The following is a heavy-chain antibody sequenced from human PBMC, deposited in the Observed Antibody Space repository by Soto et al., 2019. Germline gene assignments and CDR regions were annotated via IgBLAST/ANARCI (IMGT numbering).Heavy chain of an antibody. Sequence: EVQLVESGGGSVQPGGSLRLSCVASGITFTNYWMHWVRQVPGKGLVWVARVDSDGRGTSYADFVKGRFTISRDNAKNTLYLQMNRLRVEDTVMYYCGTVFEHWGQGIPVTVSS. J-gene: IGHJ4*02. CDR3: GTVFEH. CDR1: GITFTNYW. V-gene: IGHV3-74*01. CDR2: VDSDGRGT.